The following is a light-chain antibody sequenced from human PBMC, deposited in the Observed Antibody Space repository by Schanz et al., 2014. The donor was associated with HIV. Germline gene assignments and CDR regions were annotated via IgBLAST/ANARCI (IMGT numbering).Light chain of an antibody. J-gene: IGLJ1*01. CDR1: SSDVGSYNL. CDR2: DVS. V-gene: IGLV2-14*02. CDR3: SSYTSSSTLLYV. Sequence: QSALTQPASVSGSPGQSITISCTGTSSDVGSYNLVSWYQHHPGKAPTLMIYDVSNRPSGVSNRFSGSKSGNTASLTISGLQAEDEADYYCSSYTSSSTLLYVFGTGTKLTVL.